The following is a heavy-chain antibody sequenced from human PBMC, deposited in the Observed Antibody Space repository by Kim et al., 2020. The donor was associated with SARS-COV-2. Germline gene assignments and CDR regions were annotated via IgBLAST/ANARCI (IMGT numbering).Heavy chain of an antibody. CDR1: GFTFDDYA. J-gene: IGHJ6*02. D-gene: IGHD1-7*01. Sequence: GGSLRLSCAASGFTFDDYAMHWVRQAPGKGLEWVSLISGDGGSTYYADSVKGRFTISRDNSKNSLYLQMNSLRTEDTAFYYCAKDMELQLAYYYYYYGMDVWGQGTTVTVSS. CDR3: AKDMELQLAYYYYYYGMDV. V-gene: IGHV3-43*02. CDR2: ISGDGGST.